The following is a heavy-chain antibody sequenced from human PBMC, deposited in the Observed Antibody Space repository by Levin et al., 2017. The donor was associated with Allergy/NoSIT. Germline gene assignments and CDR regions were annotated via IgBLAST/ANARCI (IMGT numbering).Heavy chain of an antibody. V-gene: IGHV4-39*07. D-gene: IGHD3-22*01. CDR2: VYYTGTT. Sequence: HSQTLSLTCTVSGHSIGSSSYYWGWVRQPPGKGLKWIGSVYYTGTTYYNPSLKSRVTISLDTSKNQFSLKLSSVTAADTAVYYCARGNAHYDTSGYPDYWGQGTLVTVSS. CDR3: ARGNAHYDTSGYPDY. CDR1: GHSIGSSSYY. J-gene: IGHJ4*02.